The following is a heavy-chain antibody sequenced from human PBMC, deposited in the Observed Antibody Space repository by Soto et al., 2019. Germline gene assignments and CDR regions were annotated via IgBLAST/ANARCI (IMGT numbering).Heavy chain of an antibody. CDR2: IIPIFGTA. J-gene: IGHJ6*02. V-gene: IGHV1-69*01. D-gene: IGHD5-12*01. CDR3: ARGWDVDMATPLCDYYGMDV. Sequence: QVQLVQSGAEVKKPGSSVKVSCKASGGTFSSYAISWVRQAPGQGLEWMGGIIPIFGTANYAQKFQGRVTITADESTSTAYMELSSLRAEDTAVYYCARGWDVDMATPLCDYYGMDVWGQGTTVTVSS. CDR1: GGTFSSYA.